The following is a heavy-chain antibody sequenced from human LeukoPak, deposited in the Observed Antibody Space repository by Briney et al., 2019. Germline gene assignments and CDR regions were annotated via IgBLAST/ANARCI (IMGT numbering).Heavy chain of an antibody. Sequence: SETLSLTCTVSGGSISSDYWSCIPHPAGKGLEWICRIYTSGSTKYNPSLKSRVTMSVDTSTNQYSLKLSSVPAADTAVYYCAASGQLWFGESINYGMDVWGQGTTVTVSS. J-gene: IGHJ6*02. D-gene: IGHD3-10*01. V-gene: IGHV4-4*07. CDR1: GGSISSDY. CDR2: IYTSGST. CDR3: AASGQLWFGESINYGMDV.